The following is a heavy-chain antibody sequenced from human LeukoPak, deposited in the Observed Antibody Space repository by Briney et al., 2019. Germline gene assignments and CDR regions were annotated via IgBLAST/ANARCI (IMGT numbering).Heavy chain of an antibody. Sequence: SETLSLTCTVSGGSISSGGYYWSWIRQHPGKGLEWIGYIYYSGSTYYNPSLKSRVTISVDTSKNQSSLKLSSVTAADTAVYYCARGRGTGTNFDYWGQGTLVTVSS. CDR3: ARGRGTGTNFDY. D-gene: IGHD1-7*01. CDR2: IYYSGST. V-gene: IGHV4-31*03. J-gene: IGHJ4*02. CDR1: GGSISSGGYY.